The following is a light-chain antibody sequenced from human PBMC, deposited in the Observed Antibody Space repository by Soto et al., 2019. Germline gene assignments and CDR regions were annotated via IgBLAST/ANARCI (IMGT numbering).Light chain of an antibody. J-gene: IGLJ1*01. Sequence: QSVLTQPASVSGSPGQSITISCTGTSSDVGGYNYVSWYQQHPGNAPKLMIYDVSNWPSGVSNRFSGSKSGNTASLTISGLQAEDEADYYCSSYTNSSPFVFGTGTKVTVL. CDR1: SSDVGGYNY. V-gene: IGLV2-14*01. CDR2: DVS. CDR3: SSYTNSSPFV.